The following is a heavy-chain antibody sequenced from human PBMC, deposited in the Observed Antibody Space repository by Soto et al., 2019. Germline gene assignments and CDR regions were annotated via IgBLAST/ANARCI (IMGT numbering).Heavy chain of an antibody. CDR1: GYTFTSYD. J-gene: IGHJ6*03. Sequence: QVQLVQSGAEVKKPGASVRVSCKASGYTFTSYDINWQRQATGQGLEWMGWMNPNSGNTGYAQKFQGRVTMTRNTSISTAYMELSSLRSEDTAVYYCARGPGSWYYYYMDVWGKGTKVTVSS. D-gene: IGHD6-13*01. CDR3: ARGPGSWYYYYMDV. CDR2: MNPNSGNT. V-gene: IGHV1-8*01.